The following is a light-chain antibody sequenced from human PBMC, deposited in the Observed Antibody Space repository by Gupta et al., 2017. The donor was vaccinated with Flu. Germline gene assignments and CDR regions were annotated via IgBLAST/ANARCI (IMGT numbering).Light chain of an antibody. CDR1: QSFSSNL. CDR2: DAF. CDR3: QQYVGSPPWT. V-gene: IGKV3D-20*01. J-gene: IGKJ2*02. Sequence: EVVLTQSPATLSLSPGERATLSCGASQSFSSNLLAWYQQKPGPAPRLLIYDAFNRTAGTPDRFSGSGSGTDFTLTISRLEPEDFAVYYCQQYVGSPPWTFGQGTKLEI.